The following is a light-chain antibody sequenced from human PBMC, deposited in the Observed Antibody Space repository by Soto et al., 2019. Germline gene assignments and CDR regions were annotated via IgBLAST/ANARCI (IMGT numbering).Light chain of an antibody. J-gene: IGKJ1*01. V-gene: IGKV1-39*01. Sequence: DIQMTQSPSSLCASVGDRVTITCRASQTISNYLNWYQQKPGKAPNLLIYAASSLQSGIPSRFSGSGSETDFTLTISSLQPEDFATYYCQQRYSTPWTFGQGTKVDIK. CDR3: QQRYSTPWT. CDR1: QTISNY. CDR2: AAS.